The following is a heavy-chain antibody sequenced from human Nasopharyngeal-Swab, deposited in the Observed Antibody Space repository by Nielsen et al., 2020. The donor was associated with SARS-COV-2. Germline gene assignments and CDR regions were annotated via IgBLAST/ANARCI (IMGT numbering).Heavy chain of an antibody. Sequence: GPTLVKPSQTLMLTCTFSGFSLSTSKVGVSWVRQLPGKAPEWLALLYWDDDNRYNPSLKNRITITRDTSKNQVVLTMTNMDPVDTATYYCVHSTGWRLDYWGQGTLVTVSS. CDR2: LYWDDDN. D-gene: IGHD6-19*01. J-gene: IGHJ4*02. CDR3: VHSTGWRLDY. CDR1: GFSLSTSKVG. V-gene: IGHV2-5*02.